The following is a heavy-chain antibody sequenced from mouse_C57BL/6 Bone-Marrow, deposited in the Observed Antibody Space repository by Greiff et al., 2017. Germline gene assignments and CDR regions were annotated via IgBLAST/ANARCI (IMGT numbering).Heavy chain of an antibody. CDR3: TREYYGSSSAWFAY. V-gene: IGHV1-5*01. CDR2: IYPGNSDT. Sequence: EVQLQQSGTVLARPGASVKMSCKTSGYTFTSYWMHWVKQRPGQGLEWIGAIYPGNSDTSYNQKFKGKAKLTAVTSASTAYMELSSLTNEDSAVYYCTREYYGSSSAWFAYWGQGTLVTVSA. J-gene: IGHJ3*01. CDR1: GYTFTSYW. D-gene: IGHD1-1*01.